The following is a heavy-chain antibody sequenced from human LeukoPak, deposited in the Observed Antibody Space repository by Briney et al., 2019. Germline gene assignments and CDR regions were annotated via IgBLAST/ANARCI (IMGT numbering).Heavy chain of an antibody. CDR1: GYSISSGYY. CDR2: IYHSGST. D-gene: IGHD2-2*02. V-gene: IGHV4-38-2*01. Sequence: SETLSLTCAVSGYSISSGYYWGWIRQSPGKGLEWIGNIYHSGSTYKNPSLKSRVTISLDTSKNQFSLKLSSVTAADTAMHYCARLSGAPVRHPIYHFDYWGQGTLVAVSS. CDR3: ARLSGAPVRHPIYHFDY. J-gene: IGHJ4*02.